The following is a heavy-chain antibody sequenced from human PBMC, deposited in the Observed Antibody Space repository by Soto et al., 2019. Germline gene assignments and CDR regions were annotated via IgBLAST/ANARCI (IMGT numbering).Heavy chain of an antibody. J-gene: IGHJ3*02. D-gene: IGHD6-6*01. CDR2: ISGSGGST. CDR1: GFTFSSYA. V-gene: IGHV3-23*01. CDR3: ARDLEARVSSSDRLKLITVAFDI. Sequence: EVQLLESGGGLVQPGGSLRLSCAASGFTFSSYAMSWVRQAPGKGLEWVSAISGSGGSTYYADSVKGRFTISRDNSKNTLYLQMNSLRAEDTAVYYCARDLEARVSSSDRLKLITVAFDIWGQGTMVTVSS.